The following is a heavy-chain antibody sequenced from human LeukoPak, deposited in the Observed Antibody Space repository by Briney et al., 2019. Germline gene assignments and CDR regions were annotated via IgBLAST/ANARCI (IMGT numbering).Heavy chain of an antibody. Sequence: ASVKVSCKASGYTFTSYGISWVRQAPGQGLEWMGWISAYNGNTNYAQKLQGRVTMTTDTSTSTAYMELRSLRSDDTAVYYCARDLFPYYDFWSGDYWGQGTLVTVSS. J-gene: IGHJ4*02. CDR1: GYTFTSYG. D-gene: IGHD3-3*01. CDR2: ISAYNGNT. V-gene: IGHV1-18*01. CDR3: ARDLFPYYDFWSGDY.